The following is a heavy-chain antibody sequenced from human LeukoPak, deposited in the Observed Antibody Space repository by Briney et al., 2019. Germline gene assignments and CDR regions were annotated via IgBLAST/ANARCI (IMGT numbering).Heavy chain of an antibody. D-gene: IGHD3-3*02. V-gene: IGHV3-30-3*01. J-gene: IGHJ4*02. CDR1: GFTFSSYA. Sequence: GRSLRLSCAASGFTFSSYAMHWVRQAPGKGLEWVAVISYDGSNKYYADSVKGRFTISRDNAKNSLYLQMNSLRAEDTAVYYCARVRDSIFGVVSHEINYWGQGTLVTVSS. CDR3: ARVRDSIFGVVSHEINY. CDR2: ISYDGSNK.